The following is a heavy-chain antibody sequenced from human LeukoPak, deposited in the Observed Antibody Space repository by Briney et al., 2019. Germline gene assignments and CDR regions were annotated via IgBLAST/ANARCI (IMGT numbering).Heavy chain of an antibody. CDR3: ARDTRSITIFGVDFDY. CDR1: GFTFSSYS. V-gene: IGHV3-48*01. Sequence: PGGSLRLSXAASGFTFSSYSMNWVRQAPGKGQEWVSYISSSSSTIYYADSVKGRFTISRDNAKNSLYLQMNSLRAEDTAVYYCARDTRSITIFGVDFDYWGQGTLVTVSS. J-gene: IGHJ4*02. D-gene: IGHD3-3*01. CDR2: ISSSSSTI.